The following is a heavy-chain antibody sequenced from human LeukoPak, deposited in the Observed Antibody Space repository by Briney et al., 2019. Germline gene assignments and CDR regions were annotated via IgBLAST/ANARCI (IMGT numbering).Heavy chain of an antibody. CDR3: ARHVGVGRWLQSSQYYFDY. D-gene: IGHD5-24*01. CDR2: IYYSGST. Sequence: PSQTLSLTCAVSGGSISSGGYSWSWIRQPPGKGLEWIGYIYYSGSTYYNPSLKSRVTISVDTSKNQFSLKLSSVTAADTAVYYCARHVGVGRWLQSSQYYFDYWGQGTLVTVSS. V-gene: IGHV4-30-4*07. CDR1: GGSISSGGYS. J-gene: IGHJ4*02.